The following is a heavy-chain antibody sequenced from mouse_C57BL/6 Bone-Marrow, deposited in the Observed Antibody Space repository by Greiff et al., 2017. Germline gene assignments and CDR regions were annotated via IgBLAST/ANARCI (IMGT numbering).Heavy chain of an antibody. D-gene: IGHD1-1*01. V-gene: IGHV1-50*01. CDR2: IDPSDIYT. CDR1: GYTFTSYW. CDR3: ARPPYYYGSSLYAMDY. J-gene: IGHJ4*01. Sequence: QVQLQQPGAELVKPGASVKLSCKASGYTFTSYWMQWVKQRPGQGLEWIGEIDPSDIYTNYNQKFKGKATLTVDTSSSTAYMQLSSLTSEDSAVYYCARPPYYYGSSLYAMDYWGQGTAVTVSS.